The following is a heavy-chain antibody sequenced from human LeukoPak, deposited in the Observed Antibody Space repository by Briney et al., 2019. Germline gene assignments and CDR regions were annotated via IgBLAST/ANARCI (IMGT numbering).Heavy chain of an antibody. Sequence: ASVTVSCTASGYRFTSDAIAWVRQAPGQGLEWMGWISVKSGYTNYAQKVQGRVTMTTDTSTSTVYMELRSLRSDDTAIYYCARSREVTVSGPQFDYWGQGTLVTVSS. J-gene: IGHJ4*02. CDR2: ISVKSGYT. V-gene: IGHV1-18*01. D-gene: IGHD2/OR15-2a*01. CDR3: ARSREVTVSGPQFDY. CDR1: GYRFTSDA.